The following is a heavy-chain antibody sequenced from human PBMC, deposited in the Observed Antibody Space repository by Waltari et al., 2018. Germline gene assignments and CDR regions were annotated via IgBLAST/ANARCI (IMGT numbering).Heavy chain of an antibody. CDR2: IFHSGST. J-gene: IGHJ6*02. V-gene: IGHV4-4*02. D-gene: IGHD2-21*01. CDR1: GVSISSANW. CDR3: ARIPFHYYALDV. Sequence: QVQLQESGPGLVKPSGTLSLTCAVSGVSISSANWWSRVRQPPGKGLEWIGEIFHSGSTNYNPSLKSRVTISVDKSKNQLSLKLSSVTAADTAAYYCARIPFHYYALDVWGQGTTVTVSS.